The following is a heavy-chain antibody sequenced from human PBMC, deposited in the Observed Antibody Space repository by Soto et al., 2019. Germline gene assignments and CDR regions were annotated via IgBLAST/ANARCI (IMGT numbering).Heavy chain of an antibody. CDR3: ARSAGWYAIHA. V-gene: IGHV4-4*02. CDR1: GDSVSSPYY. J-gene: IGHJ5*02. CDR2: VFHTGTT. Sequence: QVQLQESGPGLVKPSGTLSLTCAVSGDSVSSPYYWCWVRQPPGKGLEWIGEVFHTGTTSYNPSLRSRVTISMGKSINQFSLDLSSVTAADTAVYYCARSAGWYAIHAWGPGTLV. D-gene: IGHD6-19*01.